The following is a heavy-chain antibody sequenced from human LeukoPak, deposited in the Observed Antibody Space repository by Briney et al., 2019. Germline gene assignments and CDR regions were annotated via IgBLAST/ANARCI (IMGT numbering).Heavy chain of an antibody. J-gene: IGHJ4*02. CDR2: MNPNSGNT. CDR1: GYTFTSYD. V-gene: IGHV1-8*03. CDR3: ARVYGGYSGYDSIGD. D-gene: IGHD5-12*01. Sequence: ASVKVSCKASGYTFTSYDINWVRQATGQGLEWMGWMNPNSGNTGYAQKFQGRVTITRNTSISTAYMELSSLRSEDTAVYYCARVYGGYSGYDSIGDWGRGTLVTVSS.